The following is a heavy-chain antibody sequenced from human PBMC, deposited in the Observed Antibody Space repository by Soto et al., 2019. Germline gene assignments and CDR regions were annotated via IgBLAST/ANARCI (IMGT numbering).Heavy chain of an antibody. CDR3: VSWVSAHFDY. CDR2: ISSNGANT. D-gene: IGHD2-8*01. Sequence: EVLLLESGGGLVQPGGSLALSCAASGFTFDSPYSHAMSWVRQSPGKGPEWVSTISSNGANTHYAESVQGRFTISKDAARNTVHLNLSSLRADDTATYFCVSWVSAHFDYWGHGTPVTVSS. CDR1: GFTFDSPYSHA. J-gene: IGHJ4*01. V-gene: IGHV3-23*01.